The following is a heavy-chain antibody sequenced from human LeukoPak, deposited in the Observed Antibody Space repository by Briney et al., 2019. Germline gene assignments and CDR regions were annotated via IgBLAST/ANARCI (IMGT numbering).Heavy chain of an antibody. Sequence: GGSLRLSCAASGFTFSSYWMSWVRQAPGKGLEWVANIKQDGSEKYYVDSVKGRFTISRDNAKNSLYLQMNSLRAEDTAVYYCARDGVAAAGTFSYYYYYMDVWGKGTTVTVSS. CDR3: ARDGVAAAGTFSYYYYYMDV. V-gene: IGHV3-7*03. CDR2: IKQDGSEK. D-gene: IGHD6-13*01. J-gene: IGHJ6*03. CDR1: GFTFSSYW.